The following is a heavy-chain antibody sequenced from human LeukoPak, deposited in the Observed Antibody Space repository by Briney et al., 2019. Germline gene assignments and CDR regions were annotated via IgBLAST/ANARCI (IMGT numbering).Heavy chain of an antibody. D-gene: IGHD4-23*01. J-gene: IGHJ4*02. V-gene: IGHV4-39*01. Sequence: SETLPLTCTVSGGSISSSDYYWGWIRQPPGERLEWIGTIYYNGNTYYNPSLQSRVIISVDTSKNQFSLKLTSVTAPGTAVYYCARTVGTHRFDYWGQGILVTVSS. CDR2: IYYNGNT. CDR3: ARTVGTHRFDY. CDR1: GGSISSSDYY.